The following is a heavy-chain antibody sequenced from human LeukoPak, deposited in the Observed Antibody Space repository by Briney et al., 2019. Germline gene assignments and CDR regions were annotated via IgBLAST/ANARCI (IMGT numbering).Heavy chain of an antibody. D-gene: IGHD3-16*01. V-gene: IGHV3-64D*06. CDR1: GFVFSIYT. J-gene: IGHJ4*02. Sequence: GGSLRLSCSASGFVFSIYTMYWVRQTPGKGPEYVSTISGSGNGFSVYYADSVKGRFTISRDDSKSILYLQMNDLRSEDTAVYYCVEDFGRVRGTPDSWGQGTLVTVSS. CDR2: ISGSGNGFSV. CDR3: VEDFGRVRGTPDS.